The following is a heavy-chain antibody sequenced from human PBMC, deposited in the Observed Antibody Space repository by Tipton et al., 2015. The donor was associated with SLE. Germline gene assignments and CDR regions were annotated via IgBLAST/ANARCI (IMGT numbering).Heavy chain of an antibody. CDR3: ANPGYCSSTSCYTRGAFDI. J-gene: IGHJ3*02. CDR2: ISAYNGNT. Sequence: QSGAEVKKPGASVKVSCKASGYTFTSYGISWVRQAPGQGLEWMGWISAYNGNTNYAQKLQGRVTMTTDTSTSTAYMELRSLRSDDTAVYYCANPGYCSSTSCYTRGAFDIWGQGTMVTVSS. D-gene: IGHD2-2*02. CDR1: GYTFTSYG. V-gene: IGHV1-18*01.